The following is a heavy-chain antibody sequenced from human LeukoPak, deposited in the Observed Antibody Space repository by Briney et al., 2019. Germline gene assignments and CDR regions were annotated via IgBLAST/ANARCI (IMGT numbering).Heavy chain of an antibody. CDR1: GYTFTGYY. J-gene: IGHJ5*02. Sequence: GASVKVSCTASGYTFTGYYMHWVRQAPGQGLEWMGWINPNSGGTNYAQKFQGRVTMTRDTSISTAYMELSRLRSDDTAVYYCARGPHDYGDYADWFDPWGQGTLVTVSS. CDR2: INPNSGGT. D-gene: IGHD4-17*01. CDR3: ARGPHDYGDYADWFDP. V-gene: IGHV1-2*02.